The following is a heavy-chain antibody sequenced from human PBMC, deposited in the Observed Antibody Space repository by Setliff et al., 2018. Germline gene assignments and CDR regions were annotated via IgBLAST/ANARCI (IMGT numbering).Heavy chain of an antibody. J-gene: IGHJ6*02. CDR2: IYYSGST. CDR3: ARVSMYSSSWYYYYYGMDV. Sequence: SETLSLTCTVSGGSISSSSYYWGWIRQPPGKGLEWIGSIYYSGSTYYNPSLKSRVTISVDTSKNQFSLKLSSVTAADTAVYYCARVSMYSSSWYYYYYGMDVWGQGTTVTVS. D-gene: IGHD6-13*01. V-gene: IGHV4-39*07. CDR1: GGSISSSSYY.